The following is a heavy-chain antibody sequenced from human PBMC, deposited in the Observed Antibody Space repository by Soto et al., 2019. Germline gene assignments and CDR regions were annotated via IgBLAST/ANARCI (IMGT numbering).Heavy chain of an antibody. CDR2: IYHGGNT. CDR1: SGSITDRSW. J-gene: IGHJ4*02. CDR3: ASHVTIPGTRGFEY. Sequence: QVQLQNSGPELVKASGTLSLTCAISSGSITDRSWWSWVRQPPGKGLEWIGEIYHGGNTNCNPALKGRITISIDKSTKQFSLRLNSVTAADKAVYFCASHVTIPGTRGFEYWGQGTLVTVSS. D-gene: IGHD1-1*01. V-gene: IGHV4-4*02.